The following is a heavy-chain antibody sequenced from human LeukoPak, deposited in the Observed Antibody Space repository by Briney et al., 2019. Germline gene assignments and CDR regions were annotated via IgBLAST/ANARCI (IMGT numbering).Heavy chain of an antibody. V-gene: IGHV4-59*06. Sequence: PSETLSLTCTVSGGSISSYYWSWIRQHPGKGLEWIGYIYYSGSTYYNPSLKSRVTISVDTSKNQFSLKLSSVTAADTAVYYCAREYYDSSGYFGWFDPWGQGTLVTVSS. J-gene: IGHJ5*02. D-gene: IGHD3-22*01. CDR2: IYYSGST. CDR3: AREYYDSSGYFGWFDP. CDR1: GGSISSYY.